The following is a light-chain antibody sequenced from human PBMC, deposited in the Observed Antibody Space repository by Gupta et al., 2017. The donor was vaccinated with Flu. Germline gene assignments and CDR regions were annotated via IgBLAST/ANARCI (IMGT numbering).Light chain of an antibody. V-gene: IGLV2-14*01. Sequence: QPASVSGSPGQSITISCTGTSSDVGGYNYVSWYQQHPGKAPKLMIYEVSNRPSGVSNRFSGSKSGNTASLTISGLQAEDEADYYCSSYTSSSTLVVFGGGTKLTVL. J-gene: IGLJ2*01. CDR1: SSDVGGYNY. CDR3: SSYTSSSTLVV. CDR2: EVS.